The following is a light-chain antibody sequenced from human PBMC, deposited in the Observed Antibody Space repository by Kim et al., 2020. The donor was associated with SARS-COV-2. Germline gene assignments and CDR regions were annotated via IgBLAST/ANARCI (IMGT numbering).Light chain of an antibody. V-gene: IGKV1-33*01. CDR2: DAS. CDR3: QQYGNLPT. Sequence: SASVGDRVTSTCQASQDINNYLNWYQQKPGKAPNRLIYDASKLETGVPSRFSGSGSGTDFTLTISSLQPEDIATYYCQQYGNLPTFGGGTKVDIK. CDR1: QDINNY. J-gene: IGKJ4*01.